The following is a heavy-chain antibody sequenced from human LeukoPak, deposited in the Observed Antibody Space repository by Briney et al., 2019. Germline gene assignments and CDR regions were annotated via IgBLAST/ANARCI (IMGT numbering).Heavy chain of an antibody. CDR2: INHSGST. D-gene: IGHD4-17*01. CDR3: AREAHSTVTYYFDY. CDR1: GGSFSGYY. V-gene: IGHV4-34*01. J-gene: IGHJ4*02. Sequence: PSETLSLTCAVYGGSFSGYYWSWIRQPPGKGLEWIGEINHSGSTNYNPSLKSRVTISVDTSKNQFSLKLSSVTAADTAVYYCAREAHSTVTYYFDYWGRGTLVTVSS.